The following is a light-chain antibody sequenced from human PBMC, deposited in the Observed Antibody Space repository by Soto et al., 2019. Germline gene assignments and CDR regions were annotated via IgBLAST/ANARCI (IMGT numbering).Light chain of an antibody. V-gene: IGKV3-15*01. CDR3: QQYDNWPYT. Sequence: EIVMTQSPATLSVSPGERATLSCRASQSVSSNLAWYLQKPGQAPRLLMYGASTRATGMPARFSGSGSGTEFTLTISSLQSEDFAVYYCQQYDNWPYTFGQGTKLEIK. CDR1: QSVSSN. CDR2: GAS. J-gene: IGKJ2*01.